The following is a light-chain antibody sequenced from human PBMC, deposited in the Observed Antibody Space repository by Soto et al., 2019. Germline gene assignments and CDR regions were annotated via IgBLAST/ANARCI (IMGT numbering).Light chain of an antibody. V-gene: IGKV3-20*01. CDR1: QSVSNTY. Sequence: EIVLTQSPGTLSLSPGERATLSCRTSQSVSNTYLAWYQQKPGQAPRLLIYGASSRAAGIPDRFSGGGSGTDFTLIISRLEPEDFAVYYCQQYGTSPPVYAFGQGTKLEIK. CDR2: GAS. CDR3: QQYGTSPPVYA. J-gene: IGKJ2*01.